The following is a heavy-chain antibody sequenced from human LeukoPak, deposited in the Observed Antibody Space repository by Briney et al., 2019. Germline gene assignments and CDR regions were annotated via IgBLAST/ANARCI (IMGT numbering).Heavy chain of an antibody. Sequence: SVKVSCKASGGTFSSYAISWVRQAPGQGLEWMGGIIPIFGTANYAQKFQGRVTITADKSTSTAYMDLSSLRAEDTAVYYCVRDFMYNTACTGCWGQGTLVTVSS. D-gene: IGHD5-18*01. CDR1: GGTFSSYA. CDR2: IIPIFGTA. V-gene: IGHV1-69*06. CDR3: VRDFMYNTACTGC. J-gene: IGHJ4*02.